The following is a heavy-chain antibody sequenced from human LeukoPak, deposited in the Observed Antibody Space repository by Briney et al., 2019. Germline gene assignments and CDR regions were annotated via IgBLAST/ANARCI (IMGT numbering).Heavy chain of an antibody. CDR1: GFTFSSYA. CDR3: ARDMYSSSSQSPAYYYYYYGMDV. CDR2: ISYDGSNK. V-gene: IGHV3-30*04. J-gene: IGHJ6*02. Sequence: GGSPRLSCAASGFTFSSYAMHWVRQAPGKGLEWVAVISYDGSNKYYADSVKGRFTISRDNSKNTLYLQMNSLRAEDTAVYYCARDMYSSSSQSPAYYYYYYGMDVWGQGTTVTVSS. D-gene: IGHD6-6*01.